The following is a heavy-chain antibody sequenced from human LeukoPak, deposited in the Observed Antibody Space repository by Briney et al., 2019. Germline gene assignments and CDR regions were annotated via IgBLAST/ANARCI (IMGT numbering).Heavy chain of an antibody. D-gene: IGHD6-13*01. Sequence: ASVEVSCKASGYTFTGYYMHWVRQAPGQGLEWMGWINPNSGGTNYAQKFQGRVTMTRDTSISTAYMELSRLRSDDTAVYYCARDREGIAAAGTESYNWFDPWGQGTLVTVSS. CDR3: ARDREGIAAAGTESYNWFDP. CDR2: INPNSGGT. V-gene: IGHV1-2*02. J-gene: IGHJ5*02. CDR1: GYTFTGYY.